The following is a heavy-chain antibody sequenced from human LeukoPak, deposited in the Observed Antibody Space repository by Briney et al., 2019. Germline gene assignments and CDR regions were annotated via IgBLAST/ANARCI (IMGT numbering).Heavy chain of an antibody. CDR3: ARRGVGYCSGGSCYAFDI. J-gene: IGHJ3*02. CDR1: GYSFSSYW. CDR2: IFPSDSDT. Sequence: GESLKISCKGSGYSFSSYWIDWVRQMPGKGLEWMGIIFPSDSDTRYSPSFQGQVTISADKSISTAYLQWSSLKASDTAMYYCARRGVGYCSGGSCYAFDIWGQGTMVTVSS. D-gene: IGHD2-15*01. V-gene: IGHV5-51*01.